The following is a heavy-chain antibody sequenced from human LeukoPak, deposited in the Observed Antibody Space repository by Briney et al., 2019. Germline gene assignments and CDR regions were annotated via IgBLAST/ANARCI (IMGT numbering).Heavy chain of an antibody. D-gene: IGHD1-7*01. CDR1: GDTPHSHA. V-gene: IGHV1-69*06. Sequence: GASVKVSCKSSGDTPHSHAISWVRQAPGQGLEWMGRIIPAFGTTNYAQKFQGRVTITVDKSTRTVYMEMSSLRSEDTAVYYCARDYNWNFANSSPFDYWGQGTLVTVSP. CDR2: IIPAFGTT. CDR3: ARDYNWNFANSSPFDY. J-gene: IGHJ4*02.